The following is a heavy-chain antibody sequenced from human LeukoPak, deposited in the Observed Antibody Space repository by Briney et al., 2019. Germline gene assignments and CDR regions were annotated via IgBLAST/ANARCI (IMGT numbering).Heavy chain of an antibody. D-gene: IGHD4-23*01. V-gene: IGHV3-7*01. CDR2: IKQDGSEI. CDR1: GFTFSSNW. J-gene: IGHJ4*02. CDR3: ARIYGANSYYFDC. Sequence: GGSLRLSCAASGFTFSSNWMSWVRQAPGKGLEWVGNIKQDGSEIYYVDSVKGRFTISRDNAKNSLYLQMNSLRAEDTAVYYCARIYGANSYYFDCWGQGTLVTVSS.